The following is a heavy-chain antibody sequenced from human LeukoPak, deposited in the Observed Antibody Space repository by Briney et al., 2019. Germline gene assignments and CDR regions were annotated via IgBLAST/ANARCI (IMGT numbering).Heavy chain of an antibody. CDR3: ARRVVYSGRLFDY. Sequence: GASVTVSCKASGYTFTGYYMHWVRQAPGQGLEWMGWMNPNSGNTVYAQKFQGRVTMTRNTSISTAYMELSSLRSEDTAVYYCARRVVYSGRLFDYWGQGTLVTVSS. CDR2: MNPNSGNT. V-gene: IGHV1-8*02. J-gene: IGHJ4*02. D-gene: IGHD1-26*01. CDR1: GYTFTGYY.